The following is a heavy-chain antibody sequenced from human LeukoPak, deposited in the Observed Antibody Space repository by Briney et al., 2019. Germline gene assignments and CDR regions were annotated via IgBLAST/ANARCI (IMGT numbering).Heavy chain of an antibody. Sequence: SETLSLTCTVYGGSFSGYYWSWIRQPPGKGLEWIGEINHSGSTNYNPSLKSRVTISVDTSKNQFSLNLISVTAADTAVYYCARDSGTTGEVKFDPWGQGTLVTVSS. D-gene: IGHD3-10*01. J-gene: IGHJ5*02. CDR3: ARDSGTTGEVKFDP. V-gene: IGHV4-34*01. CDR2: INHSGST. CDR1: GGSFSGYY.